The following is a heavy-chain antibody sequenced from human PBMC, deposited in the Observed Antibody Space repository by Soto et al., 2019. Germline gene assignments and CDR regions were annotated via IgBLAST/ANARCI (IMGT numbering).Heavy chain of an antibody. Sequence: QVQLVQSGAEVKKPGSSVQVSCKASAGTFSSYAITWVGQAPGQGLEWMGGIIPFFGTTNYAPKFQGRVTITADESTSTAYMELSSLISEDTAVYYCARDPSYDSSGYYQGSWFDPWGQGTLVTVSS. CDR2: IIPFFGTT. CDR3: ARDPSYDSSGYYQGSWFDP. V-gene: IGHV1-69*01. CDR1: AGTFSSYA. D-gene: IGHD3-22*01. J-gene: IGHJ5*02.